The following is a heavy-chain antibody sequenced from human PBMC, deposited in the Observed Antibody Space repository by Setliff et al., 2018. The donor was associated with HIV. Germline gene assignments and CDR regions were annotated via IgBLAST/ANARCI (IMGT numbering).Heavy chain of an antibody. CDR1: GYTFTNYD. D-gene: IGHD3-16*02. Sequence: GASVKVSCKASGYTFTNYDINWVRQAPGQGLEWMGWMNPNSGNTGYAQKFQGRVTMTRNTSIRTAYMELSSLRSEDTAVYYCARESLNLGELSSNPDASDIWGQGTMVTVSS. CDR2: MNPNSGNT. V-gene: IGHV1-8*02. CDR3: ARESLNLGELSSNPDASDI. J-gene: IGHJ3*02.